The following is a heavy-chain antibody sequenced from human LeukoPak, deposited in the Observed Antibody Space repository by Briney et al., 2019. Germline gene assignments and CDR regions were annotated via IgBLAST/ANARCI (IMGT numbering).Heavy chain of an antibody. V-gene: IGHV1-3*01. CDR3: AKGNYCSGGSCYTIES. D-gene: IGHD2-15*01. CDR2: INGGNGNT. Sequence: GASVKVSCKASGYTFTSYAIHWLRQAPGQRLEWMGWINGGNGNTKYLQKFQGRVTITRDTSATTAYMELSSLRSEDRAVYYCAKGNYCSGGSCYTIESWGQGTLVIVSS. CDR1: GYTFTSYA. J-gene: IGHJ4*02.